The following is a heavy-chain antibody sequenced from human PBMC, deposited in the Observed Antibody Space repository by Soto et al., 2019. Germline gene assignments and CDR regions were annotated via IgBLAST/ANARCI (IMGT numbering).Heavy chain of an antibody. CDR1: GFTFSSYA. CDR2: ISGSGGST. CDR3: AKDRNNWNSATWFDP. V-gene: IGHV3-23*01. D-gene: IGHD1-7*01. J-gene: IGHJ5*02. Sequence: CGSLRLSCAASGFTFSSYAMSWVRQAPGKGLEWVSAISGSGGSTYYADSVKGRFTISRDNSKNTLYLQMNSLRAEDTAVYYCAKDRNNWNSATWFDPWGKGTLGTVSS.